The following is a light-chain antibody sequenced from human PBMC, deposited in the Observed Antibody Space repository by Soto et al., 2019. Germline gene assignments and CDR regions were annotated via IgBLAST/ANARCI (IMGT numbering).Light chain of an antibody. CDR1: QSVSSTY. Sequence: EIVLTQSPGTLSLSPGERATLSCRASQSVSSTYLAWYQQKPGQAPRLLIYGASSRATGIPDRFSGSGSGTDFTLTISRLEPEDFAVYYCQQYDISPPITFGQGTRLEIK. J-gene: IGKJ5*01. CDR2: GAS. CDR3: QQYDISPPIT. V-gene: IGKV3-20*01.